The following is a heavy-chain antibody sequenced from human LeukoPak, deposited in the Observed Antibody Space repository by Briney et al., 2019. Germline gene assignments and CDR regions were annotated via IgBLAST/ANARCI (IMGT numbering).Heavy chain of an antibody. J-gene: IGHJ4*02. D-gene: IGHD3-16*01. Sequence: PSETLSLTCTVSGGSISSYYWSWIRQPPGKGLEWIGYIYYSGSTNYNPSLKSRVTMSVDTSKNQFSLKLSSVTAADTAVYYCARDVVGGSYYNYWGQGTLVTVSS. CDR2: IYYSGST. CDR1: GGSISSYY. CDR3: ARDVVGGSYYNY. V-gene: IGHV4-59*12.